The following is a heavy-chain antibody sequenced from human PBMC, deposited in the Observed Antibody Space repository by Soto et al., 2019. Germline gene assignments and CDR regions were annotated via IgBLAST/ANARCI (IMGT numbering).Heavy chain of an antibody. J-gene: IGHJ4*02. CDR3: ARTAAMPFHYSSGYYGPGLDY. CDR1: GGSFSGYY. Sequence: PSETLSLTCAVYGGSFSGYYWSWIRQPPGKGLEWIGEINHSGSTNYNPSLKSRVTISVDTSKNQFSLKLSSVTAADTAVYYCARTAAMPFHYSSGYYGPGLDYWGQGTLVTVSS. V-gene: IGHV4-34*01. D-gene: IGHD3-22*01. CDR2: INHSGST.